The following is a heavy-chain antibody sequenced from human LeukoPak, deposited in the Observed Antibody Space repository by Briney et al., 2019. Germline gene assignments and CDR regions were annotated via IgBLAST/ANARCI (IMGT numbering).Heavy chain of an antibody. J-gene: IGHJ4*02. V-gene: IGHV4-34*01. D-gene: IGHD6-19*01. CDR2: INHSGST. CDR3: ARGGKQWLVKGFDY. Sequence: SETLSLTCAVYGGSFSGYYWSWIRQPPGKGLEWIGEINHSGSTNYSPSLKSRVTISVDTSKNQFSLKLSSVTAADTAVYYCARGGKQWLVKGFDYWGQGTLVTVSS. CDR1: GGSFSGYY.